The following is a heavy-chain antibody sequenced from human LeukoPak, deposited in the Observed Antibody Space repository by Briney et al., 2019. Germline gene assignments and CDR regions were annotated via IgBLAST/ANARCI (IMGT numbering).Heavy chain of an antibody. V-gene: IGHV3-48*03. CDR3: ARDPRHGDYGDY. D-gene: IGHD4-17*01. CDR2: ISSSGSTI. CDR1: GFTFSSYE. Sequence: TGGSLRLSCAASGFTFSSYEMNWVRQAPGKGLEWVSYISSSGSTIYYADSVKGRFTISRDNAKNSLYLQMNSLRAEDTAVYYCARDPRHGDYGDYWGQGTLVTVSP. J-gene: IGHJ4*02.